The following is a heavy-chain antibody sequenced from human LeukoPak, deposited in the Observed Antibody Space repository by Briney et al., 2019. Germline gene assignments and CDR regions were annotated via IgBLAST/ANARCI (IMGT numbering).Heavy chain of an antibody. D-gene: IGHD2-15*01. V-gene: IGHV4-39*07. CDR3: ARDRRCSGGSCYSDIRHFDY. Sequence: SETLSLTCTVSGGSISSSSYYWGWIRQPPGKGLEWIGSIYYSGSTYYDPSLKSRVTISVDTSKNQFSLKLSSVTAADTAVYYCARDRRCSGGSCYSDIRHFDYWGQGTLVTVSS. CDR1: GGSISSSSYY. CDR2: IYYSGST. J-gene: IGHJ4*02.